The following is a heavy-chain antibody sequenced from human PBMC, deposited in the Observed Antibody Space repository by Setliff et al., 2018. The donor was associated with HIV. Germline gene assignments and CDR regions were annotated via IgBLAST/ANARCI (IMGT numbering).Heavy chain of an antibody. V-gene: IGHV4-59*08. J-gene: IGHJ4*02. D-gene: IGHD6-19*01. CDR1: GVSITSYY. CDR2: TYYGGST. Sequence: LSLTCTVSGVSITSYYWSWVRQVPGKGLEWIGNTYYGGSTDYSKYNPSVKSRATISLDTSKNQFSLKLTSMTAADTAVYYCARHEPYSSGWFVDYWGQGTLVTVSS. CDR3: ARHEPYSSGWFVDY.